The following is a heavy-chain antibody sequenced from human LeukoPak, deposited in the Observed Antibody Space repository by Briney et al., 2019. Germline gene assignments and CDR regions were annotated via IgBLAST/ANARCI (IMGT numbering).Heavy chain of an antibody. Sequence: PGGSLRLSCAASGFTFSSYSMNWVRQAPGKGLEWVGRIKSKVHGGTLEYAAPVKGRFTISRDDSENTPHLQMSSLTTEDTAVYYCATDRDATHLNYWGQGTLVTVSS. CDR3: ATDRDATHLNY. CDR1: GFTFSSYS. J-gene: IGHJ4*02. D-gene: IGHD5-24*01. V-gene: IGHV3-15*01. CDR2: IKSKVHGGTL.